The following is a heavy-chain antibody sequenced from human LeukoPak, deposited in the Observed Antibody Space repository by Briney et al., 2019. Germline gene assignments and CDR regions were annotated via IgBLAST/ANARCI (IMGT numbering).Heavy chain of an antibody. J-gene: IGHJ4*02. V-gene: IGHV1-2*02. D-gene: IGHD6-19*01. Sequence: ASVKVSCKASGCTLTGYYMHWVRQAPGQGLEWMGWINPNSGGTNYAQKFQGRVTMTRDTSIGTAYMELSSLISDDTAVYYCARKTVADTFDYWGQGTLVTVSS. CDR1: GCTLTGYY. CDR2: INPNSGGT. CDR3: ARKTVADTFDY.